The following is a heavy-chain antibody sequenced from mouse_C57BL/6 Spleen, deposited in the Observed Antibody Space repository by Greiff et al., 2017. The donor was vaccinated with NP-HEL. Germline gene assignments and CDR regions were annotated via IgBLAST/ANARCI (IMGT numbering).Heavy chain of an antibody. J-gene: IGHJ2*01. V-gene: IGHV7-3*01. CDR3: ARLYYGSSLDY. CDR2: IRNKANGYTT. D-gene: IGHD1-1*01. Sequence: EVHLVESGGGLVQPGGSLSLSCAASGFTFTNYYMSWVRQPPGKALEWLGFIRNKANGYTTEHSASVKGRFTISRDNSQSILYLQMNALRAEDSATCYCARLYYGSSLDYWGQGTTLTVSS. CDR1: GFTFTNYY.